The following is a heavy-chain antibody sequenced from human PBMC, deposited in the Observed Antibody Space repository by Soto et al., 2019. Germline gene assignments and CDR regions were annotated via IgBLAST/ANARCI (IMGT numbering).Heavy chain of an antibody. CDR2: IILKLGSA. J-gene: IGHJ4*02. CDR3: ARGGDGYNFGAVY. V-gene: IGHV1-69*01. CDR1: GGGNLRDYR. D-gene: IGHD2-21*01. Sequence: QVQLVQSGAEVKEPGSSVKVSCKASGGGNLRDYRTTWVRRAPGQGLEWMGGIILKLGSANYAQNFQGRVTITADESTNTVYVELRILRSDDTGIYYWARGGDGYNFGAVYCGQGATVTVSS.